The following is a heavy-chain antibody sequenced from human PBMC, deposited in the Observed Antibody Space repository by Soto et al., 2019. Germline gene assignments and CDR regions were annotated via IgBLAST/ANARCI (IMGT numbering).Heavy chain of an antibody. CDR1: GFTFDAYA. J-gene: IGHJ4*02. Sequence: GVSLKLSFAASGFTFDAYALTWVRQAPGKGLEWVSGISWNSGSIGYADSVKGRFTISRDNAKNSLYLQMNSLRAEDTSLYYCAKSIIGSYHLCSDYWGQGT. V-gene: IGHV3-9*01. D-gene: IGHD1-26*01. CDR2: ISWNSGSI. CDR3: AKSIIGSYHLCSDY.